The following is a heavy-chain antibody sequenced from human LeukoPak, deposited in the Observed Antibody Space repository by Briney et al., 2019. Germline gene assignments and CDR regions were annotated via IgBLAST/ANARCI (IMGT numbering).Heavy chain of an antibody. V-gene: IGHV1-69*13. J-gene: IGHJ6*03. CDR3: ARVYYYDSSGSYYMDV. CDR1: GGTFSSYA. Sequence: ASVKVSCKASGGTFSSYAISWVRQAPGQGLEWMGGITPILGTANYAQRFQGRVTITADESTSTAYMELSSLRSEDTAVYYCARVYYYDSSGSYYMDVWGKGTTVTISS. D-gene: IGHD3-22*01. CDR2: ITPILGTA.